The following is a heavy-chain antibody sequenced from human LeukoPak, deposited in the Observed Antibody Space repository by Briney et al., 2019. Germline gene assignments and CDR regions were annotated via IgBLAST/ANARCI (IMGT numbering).Heavy chain of an antibody. CDR3: ARDVQQWLVRSVPHYFDY. V-gene: IGHV1-18*01. CDR1: GYTFTSYG. J-gene: IGHJ4*02. D-gene: IGHD6-19*01. Sequence: ASVKVSCKASGYTFTSYGISWVRQAPGQGLEWMGWISAYNGNTNYAQTLQGRVTMTTDASTSTGYMELRSRRSDDTAVYYCARDVQQWLVRSVPHYFDYWGQGTLVTASS. CDR2: ISAYNGNT.